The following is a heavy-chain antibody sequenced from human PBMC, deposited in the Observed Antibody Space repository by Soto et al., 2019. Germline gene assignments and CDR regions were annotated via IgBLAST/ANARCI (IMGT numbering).Heavy chain of an antibody. J-gene: IGHJ4*02. Sequence: LRLSCAASGFTFSSYGMHWVRQAPGKGLEWVAVISYDGSNKYYADSVKGRFTISRDNSKNTLYLQMNSLRAEDTAVYYCAKDPYSGSDNWGQGTLVTVSS. CDR2: ISYDGSNK. CDR3: AKDPYSGSDN. V-gene: IGHV3-30*18. CDR1: GFTFSSYG. D-gene: IGHD1-26*01.